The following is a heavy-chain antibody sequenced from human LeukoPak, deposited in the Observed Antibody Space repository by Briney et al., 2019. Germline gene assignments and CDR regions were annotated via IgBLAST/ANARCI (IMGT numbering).Heavy chain of an antibody. CDR2: ISSSSSYI. CDR1: GITVSRNY. J-gene: IGHJ4*02. Sequence: GGSLRLSCAASGITVSRNYMSWVRQAPGKGLEWVSSISSSSSYIYYADSLKGRFTISRDNAKNSLYLQMNSLRAEDTAVYYCARGERYSGYDSLGDYWGQGTLVTVSS. CDR3: ARGERYSGYDSLGDY. V-gene: IGHV3-21*01. D-gene: IGHD5-12*01.